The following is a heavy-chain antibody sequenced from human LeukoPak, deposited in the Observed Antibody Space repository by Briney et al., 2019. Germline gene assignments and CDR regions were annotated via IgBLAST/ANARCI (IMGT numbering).Heavy chain of an antibody. CDR1: GDSISSYY. CDR3: ARGMGGSYFVSDY. CDR2: IYDSGYT. J-gene: IGHJ4*02. V-gene: IGHV4-59*01. Sequence: SETLSLTCTVSGDSISSYYWSWIRQPPGKGLEWIGYIYDSGYTNYNPSLKSRVTISVDTSKNQFSLKLSSVTAADTAVYYCARGMGGSYFVSDYWGQGTLVTVSS. D-gene: IGHD1-26*01.